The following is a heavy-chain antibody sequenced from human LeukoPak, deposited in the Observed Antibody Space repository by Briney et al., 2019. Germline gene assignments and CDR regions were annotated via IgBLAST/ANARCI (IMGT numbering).Heavy chain of an antibody. Sequence: SETLSFTCTVSGGSIRSSSYYWGWIRQPPGKGLEWIGSSYYSGSTYYNPSLKSRGTIYVDTSKNQFSLKLSSVTAADTAVYYCASGLDYYGSGAVDYWGQGTLVTVSS. CDR1: GGSIRSSSYY. CDR3: ASGLDYYGSGAVDY. CDR2: SYYSGST. J-gene: IGHJ4*02. D-gene: IGHD3-10*01. V-gene: IGHV4-39*01.